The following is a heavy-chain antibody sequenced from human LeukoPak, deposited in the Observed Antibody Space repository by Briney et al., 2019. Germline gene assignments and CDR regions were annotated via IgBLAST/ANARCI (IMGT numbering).Heavy chain of an antibody. CDR1: GYTFTGYY. D-gene: IGHD1-26*01. CDR2: INPNSGGT. V-gene: IGHV1-2*02. CDR3: ARVRSGSPHGAFDI. J-gene: IGHJ3*02. Sequence: ASVKVSCKASGYTFTGYYMHWVRQAPGQGLEWMGWINPNSGGTNYAQKFQGRVTMTRDTSISTAYMELSRLRSDDTAGYYCARVRSGSPHGAFDIWGQGTMVTVSS.